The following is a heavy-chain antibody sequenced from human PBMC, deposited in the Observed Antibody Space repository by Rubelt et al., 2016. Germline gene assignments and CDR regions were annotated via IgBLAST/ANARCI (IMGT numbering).Heavy chain of an antibody. D-gene: IGHD6-6*01. CDR3: ARHPPSGSSSSIALPFMDV. Sequence: EVQLVQSGAEVKKPGESLRISCKGSGYSFTSYWISWVRQMPGKGLEWMGRIDPSDSYTNYSPSFQGHCTSPADKSISTAYLQWCSLNASDTAMYYWARHPPSGSSSSIALPFMDVWGQGTTVTVSS. CDR2: IDPSDSYT. V-gene: IGHV5-10-1*03. CDR1: GYSFTSYW. J-gene: IGHJ6*02.